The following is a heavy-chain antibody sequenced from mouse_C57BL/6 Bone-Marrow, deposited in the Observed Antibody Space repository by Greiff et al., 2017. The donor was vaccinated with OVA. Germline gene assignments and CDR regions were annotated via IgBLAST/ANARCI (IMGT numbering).Heavy chain of an antibody. CDR1: GYAFSSSW. CDR2: IYPGDGDT. CDR3: ARSLNGDVGYFDY. Sequence: QVQLQQSGPELVKPGASVKISCKASGYAFSSSWMNWVKQRPGKGLEWIGRIYPGDGDTNYNGKFKGKATLTADKSSSTAYMQLSSLTSEDSAVYFCARSLNGDVGYFDYWGQGTTLTVSS. V-gene: IGHV1-82*01. J-gene: IGHJ2*01. D-gene: IGHD4-1*02.